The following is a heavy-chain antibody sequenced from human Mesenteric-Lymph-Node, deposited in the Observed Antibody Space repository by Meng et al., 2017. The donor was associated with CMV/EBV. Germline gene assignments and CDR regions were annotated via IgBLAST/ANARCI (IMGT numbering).Heavy chain of an antibody. J-gene: IGHJ4*02. D-gene: IGHD3-22*01. CDR1: GFTFSSYS. CDR2: ISSSSSYI. CDR3: ARDSYYYDSSGYYPKADY. Sequence: GGSLRLSCAASGFTFSSYSMNWVRQAPGKGLEWVSSISSSSSYIYYADSVKGRFTISRDNAKNSLYLQMNSLRAEDTAVYYCARDSYYYDSSGYYPKADYWGQGTLVTVSS. V-gene: IGHV3-21*01.